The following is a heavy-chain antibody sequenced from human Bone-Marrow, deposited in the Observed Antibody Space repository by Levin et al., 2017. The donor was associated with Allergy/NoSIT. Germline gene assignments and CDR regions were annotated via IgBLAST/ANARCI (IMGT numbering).Heavy chain of an antibody. CDR2: IKNKGDGGTT. V-gene: IGHV3-15*01. CDR3: TTDPRH. Sequence: GGSLRLSCAASGFTFNDAWMSWVRQAPGKGLEWLGRIKNKGDGGTTDFAAPVKGRFTISRDDSKRKLYLQMNSLKTEDTAVYYCTTDPRHWGQGTLVTVSS. CDR1: GFTFNDAW. J-gene: IGHJ4*02.